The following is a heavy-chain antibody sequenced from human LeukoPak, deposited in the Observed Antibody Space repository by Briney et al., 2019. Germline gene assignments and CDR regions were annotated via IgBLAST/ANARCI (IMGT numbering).Heavy chain of an antibody. D-gene: IGHD3-3*01. CDR2: ISYDGSNK. CDR3: ARNLYYDFWSGYPEGFDY. J-gene: IGHJ4*02. CDR1: GFTFSRHG. Sequence: GGSLRLSCAPSGFTFSRHGMHWVRQAPGKGLEWVAVISYDGSNKYYADSVKGRFTISRDNSKNTLYLQMNSLRAEDTAVYYCARNLYYDFWSGYPEGFDYWGQGTLVTVSS. V-gene: IGHV3-30*03.